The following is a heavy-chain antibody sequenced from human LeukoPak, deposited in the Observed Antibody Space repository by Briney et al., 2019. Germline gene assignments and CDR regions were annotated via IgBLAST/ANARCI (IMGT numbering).Heavy chain of an antibody. CDR2: IKSDGTLT. D-gene: IGHD2-2*01. CDR1: GFTFSEYW. V-gene: IGHV3-74*01. CDR3: ARDLRYCSSASCSENGAFDI. J-gene: IGHJ3*02. Sequence: PGGSLRLSCAASGFTFSEYWMHWFRQGPGEGLVWVSHIKSDGTLTTYTDSVEGRFTMSRDNAKNTVYLQMNYLRAEDSGVYYCARDLRYCSSASCSENGAFDIWGQGTMVTVSS.